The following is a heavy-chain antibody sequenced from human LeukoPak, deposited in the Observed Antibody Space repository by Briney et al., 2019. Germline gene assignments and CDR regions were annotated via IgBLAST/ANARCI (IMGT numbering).Heavy chain of an antibody. D-gene: IGHD4-17*01. CDR3: ARAGGSTVSHSDY. CDR1: GFTLSEHA. Sequence: GGSLRLSCAVSGFTLSEHAMSWVRQAPGEGLEWVSGIIDVGDTYYADSVKGRFTISKDNAKNSLYLQMNSLRAEDTAVYYCARAGGSTVSHSDYWGQGTLVTVSS. CDR2: IIDVGDT. V-gene: IGHV3-69-1*01. J-gene: IGHJ4*02.